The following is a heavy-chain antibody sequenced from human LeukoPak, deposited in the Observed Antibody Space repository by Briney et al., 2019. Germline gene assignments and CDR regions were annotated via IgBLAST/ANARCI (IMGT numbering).Heavy chain of an antibody. V-gene: IGHV3-30-3*01. CDR3: ARVYCSSTSCYELGEFDY. CDR1: GFTFSSYA. J-gene: IGHJ4*02. CDR2: ISYDGSNK. D-gene: IGHD2-2*01. Sequence: GRSLRLSCVASGFTFSSYAMHWVRQAPGKGLEWVAVISYDGSNKYYADSVKGRFTISRDNSKNTLYLQMNSLRPEDTAVYYCARVYCSSTSCYELGEFDYWGQGTLVTVSS.